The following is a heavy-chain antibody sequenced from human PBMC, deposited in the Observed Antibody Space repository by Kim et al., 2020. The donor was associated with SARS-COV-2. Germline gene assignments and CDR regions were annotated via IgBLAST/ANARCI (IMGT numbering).Heavy chain of an antibody. D-gene: IGHD2-2*01. CDR1: GGTFSSYA. CDR3: ARDRRLRDIVVVPAAPNYYYYGMDV. J-gene: IGHJ6*02. CDR2: IIPIFGTA. V-gene: IGHV1-69*13. Sequence: SVKVSCKASGGTFSSYAISWVRQAPGQGLEWMGGIIPIFGTANYAQKFQGRVTITADESTSTAYMELGSLRSEDTAVYYCARDRRLRDIVVVPAAPNYYYYGMDVWGQGTTVTVSS.